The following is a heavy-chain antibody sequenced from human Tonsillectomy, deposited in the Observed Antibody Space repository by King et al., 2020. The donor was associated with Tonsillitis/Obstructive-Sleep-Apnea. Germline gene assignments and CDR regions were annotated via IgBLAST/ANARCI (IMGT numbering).Heavy chain of an antibody. V-gene: IGHV3-21*01. CDR3: VREDDFLIVPGS. Sequence: EVQLVESGGGLVKPGGSLRLSCAASGFTFSTYSMNWVRQAPGKGLEWVSSIGASSNYIYYSDSVKGRFTISRDNAKNSLYLQMNSLRAEDTAVYYCVREDDFLIVPGSWGQGTLVTVSS. CDR1: GFTFSTYS. J-gene: IGHJ5*02. CDR2: IGASSNYI. D-gene: IGHD2-2*01.